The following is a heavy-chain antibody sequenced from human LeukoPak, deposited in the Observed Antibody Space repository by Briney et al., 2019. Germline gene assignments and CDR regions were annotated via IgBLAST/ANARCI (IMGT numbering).Heavy chain of an antibody. J-gene: IGHJ6*04. CDR2: INSDGSST. CDR1: GFTLSSYW. Sequence: GGSLRLSCAASGFTLSSYWMHWVRQAPGKGLVWVARINSDGSSTSYADSVKGRFTISRDNAKNTLYLQMNSLRAEDTAVYYCARDFGGSGSYYNVFYYYGMDVWGKGTTVTVSS. CDR3: ARDFGGSGSYYNVFYYYGMDV. V-gene: IGHV3-74*01. D-gene: IGHD3-10*01.